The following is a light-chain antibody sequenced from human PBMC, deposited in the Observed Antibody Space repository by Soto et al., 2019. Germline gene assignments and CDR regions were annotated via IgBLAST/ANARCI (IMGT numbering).Light chain of an antibody. CDR3: QQRSNWLT. V-gene: IGKV3-11*01. CDR2: DAS. Sequence: EIVLTQSPATLSLSPGERATLSCRASQSVSSYLVWYQQKPGQAPRLLIYDASNRATGIPARFSGSGSGTDFTLTISSLESEDSAVYYCQQRSNWLTFGGGTKVQIK. J-gene: IGKJ4*01. CDR1: QSVSSY.